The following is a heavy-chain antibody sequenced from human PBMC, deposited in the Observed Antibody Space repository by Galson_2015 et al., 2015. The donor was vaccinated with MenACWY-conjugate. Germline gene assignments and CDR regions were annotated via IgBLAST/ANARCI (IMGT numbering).Heavy chain of an antibody. Sequence: SLRLSCAASGFTFSNYWMTWVRQAPGKGLEWLTKIKEDGTDKYYVDSVRGRFTISRDNAKSSLYLQMNSLRDDDTAVYCCAREDFYRCDYWGQGTLVTVSS. CDR1: GFTFSNYW. J-gene: IGHJ4*02. CDR2: IKEDGTDK. CDR3: AREDFYRCDY. D-gene: IGHD2/OR15-2a*01. V-gene: IGHV3-7*03.